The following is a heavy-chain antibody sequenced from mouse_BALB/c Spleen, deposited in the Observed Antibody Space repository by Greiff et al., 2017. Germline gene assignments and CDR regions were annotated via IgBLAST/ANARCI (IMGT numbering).Heavy chain of an antibody. CDR3: ARHPRYYGSSSYAMDY. D-gene: IGHD1-1*01. Sequence: EVKLVESGGGLVKPGGSLKLSCAASGFTFSSYAMSWVRQTPEKRLEWVASISSGGSTYYPDSVKGRFTISRDNARNILYLQMSSLRSEDTAMYYCARHPRYYGSSSYAMDYWGQGTSVTVSS. CDR2: ISSGGST. J-gene: IGHJ4*01. CDR1: GFTFSSYA. V-gene: IGHV5-6-5*01.